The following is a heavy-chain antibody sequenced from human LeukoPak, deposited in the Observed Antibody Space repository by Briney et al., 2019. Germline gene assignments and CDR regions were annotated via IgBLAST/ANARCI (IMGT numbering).Heavy chain of an antibody. CDR1: GGSINSGPYY. CDR3: ARELDHSSNWFVP. CDR2: VYSSGS. J-gene: IGHJ5*02. Sequence: SETLSLTCTVSGGSINSGPYYWSWLRLPAGKGLQWIGRVYSSGSSYNPSLKSRVTISIDTSENQFSLKLASVTAADTAVYFCARELDHSSNWFVPWGQGALVTVSS. D-gene: IGHD1-14*01. V-gene: IGHV4-61*02.